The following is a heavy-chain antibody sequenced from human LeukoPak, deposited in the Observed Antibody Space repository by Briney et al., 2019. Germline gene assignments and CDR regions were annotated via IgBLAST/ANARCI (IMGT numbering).Heavy chain of an antibody. J-gene: IGHJ6*02. Sequence: GGALRLSCAASGFTFSSCSMNWVRQAPGQGLDWGSAISGSGGTPYYADSVKGRFNISRENSKNTWYMEMNRLRAEDTAVYYCARAAGGSSYDRMDVWGQGTTVTV. CDR2: ISGSGGTP. V-gene: IGHV3-23*01. D-gene: IGHD3-22*01. CDR3: ARAAGGSSYDRMDV. CDR1: GFTFSSCS.